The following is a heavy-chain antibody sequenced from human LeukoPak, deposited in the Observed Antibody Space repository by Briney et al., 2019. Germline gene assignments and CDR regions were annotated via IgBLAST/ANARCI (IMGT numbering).Heavy chain of an antibody. D-gene: IGHD6-13*01. J-gene: IGHJ4*02. Sequence: PSETLSLTCTVSGGSISSYYWSWIRQPPGKGLEWIGYIYYSGSTYYNPSLKSRVTISVDTSKNQFSLKLSSVTAADTAVYYCARDLHSSPGNWGQGTLVTVSS. V-gene: IGHV4-59*12. CDR1: GGSISSYY. CDR2: IYYSGST. CDR3: ARDLHSSPGN.